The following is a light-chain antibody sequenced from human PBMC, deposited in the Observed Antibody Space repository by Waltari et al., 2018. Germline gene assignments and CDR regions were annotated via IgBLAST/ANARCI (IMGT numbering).Light chain of an antibody. V-gene: IGLV2-14*03. CDR3: TSYTSRHSLV. Sequence: QSALTQPAPVSGSPGPSTTLSCTGTSRDVGEYAWVPWYQQPPGKAPKVVIFYVSYRPSGVSNRFSGSKSGNTASLTISGLQAEDEADYYCTSYTSRHSLVFGTGTKVTVL. J-gene: IGLJ1*01. CDR1: SRDVGEYAW. CDR2: YVS.